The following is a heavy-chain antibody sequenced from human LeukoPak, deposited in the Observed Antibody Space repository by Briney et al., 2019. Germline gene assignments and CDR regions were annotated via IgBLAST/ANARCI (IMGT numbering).Heavy chain of an antibody. J-gene: IGHJ6*02. Sequence: PSQTLSLTCTVSGGSISSGDYSWSWIRQPPGKGLEWIGYIYYSGSTYYNPSLKSRVTISVDTSKNQFSLKLSSVTAADTAVYYCARDGLRTVTTDYYCYGMDVWGQGTTVTVSS. V-gene: IGHV4-30-4*01. CDR2: IYYSGST. D-gene: IGHD4-17*01. CDR1: GGSISSGDYS. CDR3: ARDGLRTVTTDYYCYGMDV.